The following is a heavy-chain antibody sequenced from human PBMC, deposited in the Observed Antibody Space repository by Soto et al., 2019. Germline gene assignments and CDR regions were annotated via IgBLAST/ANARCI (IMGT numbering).Heavy chain of an antibody. CDR1: GYTFTGYY. V-gene: IGHV1-2*04. Sequence: ASVKVSCKASGYTFTGYYMHWVRQAPGQGLEWMGWINPNSGGTNYAQKFQGWVTMTRDTSISTAYMELSRLRSDDTAVYYCARVRHCSSTSCSENWFDPWGQGTLVTVSS. CDR3: ARVRHCSSTSCSENWFDP. J-gene: IGHJ5*02. CDR2: INPNSGGT. D-gene: IGHD2-2*01.